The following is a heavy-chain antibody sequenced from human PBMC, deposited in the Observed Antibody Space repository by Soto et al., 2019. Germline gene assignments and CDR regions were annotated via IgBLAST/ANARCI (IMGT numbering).Heavy chain of an antibody. CDR1: GGSISSYY. V-gene: IGHV4-59*01. J-gene: IGHJ6*02. CDR3: AIDRYGDAHYYYGMDV. Sequence: PSETLSLTCTVSGGSISSYYWSWIRQPPGKGLEWIGYIYYSGSTNYNPSLKSRVTISVDTSKNQFSLKLSSVTAADTAVYYCAIDRYGDAHYYYGMDVWGQGTTVTVSS. CDR2: IYYSGST. D-gene: IGHD3-10*01.